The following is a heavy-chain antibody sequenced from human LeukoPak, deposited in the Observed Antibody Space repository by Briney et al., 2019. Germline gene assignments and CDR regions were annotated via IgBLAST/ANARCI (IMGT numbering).Heavy chain of an antibody. CDR3: ARESSSGYSGYDPVAFDY. J-gene: IGHJ4*02. Sequence: GGSLRLSCAASGFTFSSYSMNWVRQAPRKGLEWVSSISSSSSYIYYADSVKGRFTISRDNAKNSLYLQMNSLRAEDTAVYYCARESSSGYSGYDPVAFDYWGQGTLVTVSS. CDR2: ISSSSSYI. D-gene: IGHD5-12*01. V-gene: IGHV3-21*01. CDR1: GFTFSSYS.